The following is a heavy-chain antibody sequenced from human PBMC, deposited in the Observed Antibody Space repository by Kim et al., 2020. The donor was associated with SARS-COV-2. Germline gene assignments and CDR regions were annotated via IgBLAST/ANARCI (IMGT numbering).Heavy chain of an antibody. V-gene: IGHV1-69*13. CDR3: ASEDSGYAKFDY. Sequence: SVKVSCKASGGTFSSYAISWVRQAPGQGLEWMGGIIPIFGTANYAQKFQGRVTITADESTSTAYMVLSSLRSEDTAVYYCASEDSGYAKFDYWGQGTLVTVSS. J-gene: IGHJ4*02. D-gene: IGHD5-12*01. CDR1: GGTFSSYA. CDR2: IIPIFGTA.